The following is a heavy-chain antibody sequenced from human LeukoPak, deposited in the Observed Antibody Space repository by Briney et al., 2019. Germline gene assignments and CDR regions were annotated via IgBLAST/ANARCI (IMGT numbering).Heavy chain of an antibody. J-gene: IGHJ4*02. CDR1: GGSFSSYY. CDR3: ATPDSRGGGPRIFDY. CDR2: IYYSGST. D-gene: IGHD3-16*01. V-gene: IGHV4-39*01. Sequence: SETLSLTCAVYGGSFSSYYWGWIRQPPGKGLEWIGSIYYSGSTYYNPSLKSRVTISVDTSKNQFSLKLSSVTAADTAVYYCATPDSRGGGPRIFDYWGQGTLVTVSS.